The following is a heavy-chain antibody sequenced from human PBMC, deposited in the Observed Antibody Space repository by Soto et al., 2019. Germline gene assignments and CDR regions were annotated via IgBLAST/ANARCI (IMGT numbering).Heavy chain of an antibody. V-gene: IGHV3-23*01. Sequence: GGSLRLSCAASGFTFSSYSMSWVRQAPGKGLEWVSGVNGGGGSTYYADSVKGRFTISRDNSKNTLCLQMNSLRAEDTAVYYCAKVLSTSSGHYWGQGTLVTVSS. D-gene: IGHD6-6*01. CDR3: AKVLSTSSGHY. J-gene: IGHJ4*02. CDR1: GFTFSSYS. CDR2: VNGGGGST.